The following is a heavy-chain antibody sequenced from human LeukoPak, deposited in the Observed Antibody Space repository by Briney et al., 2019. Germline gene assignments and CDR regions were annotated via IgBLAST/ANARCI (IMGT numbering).Heavy chain of an antibody. CDR3: ARGGEVRGVPYYYYYMDV. Sequence: SETLSLTCTVSGGSISSYYWSWIRQPPGKGLEWIGYIYYSGSTNYNPSLKSRVTISVDTSKNQFSLKLSSVTAADTAVYYCARGGEVRGVPYYYYYMDVWGKGTTVTVSS. CDR2: IYYSGST. V-gene: IGHV4-59*01. J-gene: IGHJ6*03. CDR1: GGSISSYY. D-gene: IGHD3-10*01.